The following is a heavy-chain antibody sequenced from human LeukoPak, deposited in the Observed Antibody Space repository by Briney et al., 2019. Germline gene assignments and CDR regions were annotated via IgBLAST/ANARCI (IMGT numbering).Heavy chain of an antibody. Sequence: GGSLRLSCAASGFTFHDHGMDWVRQAPGKGLEWVAVIAADGGVKHYADFVKGRFTLSRDNSKNTLFLQMNSLSVEDTAVYYCAREATWGQWYFDLWGQGAPVTVSS. CDR3: AREATWGQWYFDL. V-gene: IGHV3-30*03. J-gene: IGHJ4*02. CDR2: IAADGGVK. CDR1: GFTFHDHG. D-gene: IGHD6-19*01.